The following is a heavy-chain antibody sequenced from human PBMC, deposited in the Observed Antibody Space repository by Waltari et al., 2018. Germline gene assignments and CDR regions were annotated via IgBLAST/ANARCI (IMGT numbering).Heavy chain of an antibody. J-gene: IGHJ6*02. V-gene: IGHV3-74*01. Sequence: EEQLVESGGGLAQPGESLRLSCAASGFTFSRYWMDWVRQAPGKGLVWGSRINGDGISTTYADSVKGRFPFSRDNAKNTLYVQMNRLRAEDTAVYYCARVATKTYSSPVPGRPYYYGMDVWGQGTTVTVSS. CDR1: GFTFSRYW. D-gene: IGHD3-22*01. CDR2: INGDGIST. CDR3: ARVATKTYSSPVPGRPYYYGMDV.